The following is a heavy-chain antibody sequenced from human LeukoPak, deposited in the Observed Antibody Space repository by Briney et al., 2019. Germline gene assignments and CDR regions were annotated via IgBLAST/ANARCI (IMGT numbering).Heavy chain of an antibody. J-gene: IGHJ4*02. CDR1: GFTFSSYA. CDR2: ISYDGSNK. D-gene: IGHD6-19*01. Sequence: PGGSLRLSCAASGFTFSSYAMHWVRQAPGKGLEGVAVISYDGSNKYYADSVKGRFTISRDNSKNTLYLQMNSLRAEDTAVYYCARMPIEWLVRGYFDYWGQGTLVTVSS. CDR3: ARMPIEWLVRGYFDY. V-gene: IGHV3-30*04.